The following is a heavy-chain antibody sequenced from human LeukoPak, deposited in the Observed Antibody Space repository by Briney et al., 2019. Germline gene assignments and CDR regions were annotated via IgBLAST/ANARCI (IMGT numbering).Heavy chain of an antibody. V-gene: IGHV3-9*01. CDR2: ISWNSGSI. CDR1: GFTFDDYA. J-gene: IGHJ3*02. D-gene: IGHD3-10*01. Sequence: PGGSLRLSCAASGFTFDDYAMHWVRQAPGKGLEWVSGISWNSGSIGYADSVKGRFTISRDNAKNSLYLQMNSLRAEDTALYYCVKDLLNKFGVVAFDIWGQGTMVTVSS. CDR3: VKDLLNKFGVVAFDI.